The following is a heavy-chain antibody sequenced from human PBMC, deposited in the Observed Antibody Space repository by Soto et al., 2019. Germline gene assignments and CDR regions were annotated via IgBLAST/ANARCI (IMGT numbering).Heavy chain of an antibody. Sequence: QVQLVQSGAEVKKPGASVNVSCKASGYTFTSYGISWVRQAPGQGLERMGWISAYNGNTNHAQKLQGRVTMTKDTSTSTAYMELSSLRSDDTAVYYCGGDAIAASGQKFAYLVQGTLVTVSS. CDR2: ISAYNGNT. CDR1: GYTFTSYG. CDR3: GGDAIAASGQKFAY. V-gene: IGHV1-18*04. J-gene: IGHJ4*02. D-gene: IGHD6-13*01.